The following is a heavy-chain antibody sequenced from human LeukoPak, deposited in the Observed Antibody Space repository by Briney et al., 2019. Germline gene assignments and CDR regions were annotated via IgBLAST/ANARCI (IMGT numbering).Heavy chain of an antibody. CDR1: GYTFTGYY. D-gene: IGHD2-21*01. J-gene: IGHJ3*02. CDR3: ARVPRIADAFDI. Sequence: ASVKVSCKASGYTFTGYYMHWVRQAPGQGLEWMGWISPNSGGTNYAQKFQGRVTMTRDTSISTAYMELSRLRSDDTAVYYCARVPRIADAFDIWGQGTMVTVSS. V-gene: IGHV1-2*02. CDR2: ISPNSGGT.